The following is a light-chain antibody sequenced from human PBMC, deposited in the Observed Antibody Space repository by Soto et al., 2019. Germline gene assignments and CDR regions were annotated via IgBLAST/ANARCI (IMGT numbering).Light chain of an antibody. CDR2: GAS. V-gene: IGKV3-20*01. J-gene: IGKJ1*01. CDR1: QSVSSSY. Sequence: ETVLTQSPGTLSLSPGERATLSCRASQSVSSSYLAWYQQKPGQAPRLLIYGASSRATGIPDRFSGSGSGTDFTLTISRLEPEDFAVYYCQQYGSSPATFGQGT. CDR3: QQYGSSPAT.